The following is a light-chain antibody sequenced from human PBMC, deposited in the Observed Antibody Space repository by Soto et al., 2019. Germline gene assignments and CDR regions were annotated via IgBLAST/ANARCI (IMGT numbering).Light chain of an antibody. CDR3: QQYYDTPLT. Sequence: DIVMTQSPDSLSMSQGETATITCTSRQSVLYSSNNYNYLAWYQQKPGQPPKLLITWASPPEPGVSGRFGGSGFPTSGTLTIGSLWPEDVAVYSCQQYYDTPLTFGGGTKVYIK. V-gene: IGKV4-1*01. CDR2: WAS. CDR1: QSVLYSSNNYNY. J-gene: IGKJ4*01.